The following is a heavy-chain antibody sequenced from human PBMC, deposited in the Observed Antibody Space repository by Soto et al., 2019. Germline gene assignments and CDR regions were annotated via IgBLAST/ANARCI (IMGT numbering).Heavy chain of an antibody. Sequence: QVQLQQWGAGLSKPSESLSVTCAVYGGSFSGYSWTWVRQPPGRGLEWIGEINHRGNSNYNTSLKSRVTILVDPAKTQFSLRLNSVTAADTAVYYCARRTEIGFYMDVWGKGTPVTVSS. CDR2: INHRGNS. D-gene: IGHD2-2*03. CDR1: GGSFSGYS. CDR3: ARRTEIGFYMDV. J-gene: IGHJ6*03. V-gene: IGHV4-34*01.